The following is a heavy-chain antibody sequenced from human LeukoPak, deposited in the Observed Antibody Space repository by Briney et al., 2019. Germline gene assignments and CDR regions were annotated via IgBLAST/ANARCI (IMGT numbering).Heavy chain of an antibody. D-gene: IGHD1-1*01. CDR1: GFIFSTYG. CDR2: ISARGTNT. J-gene: IGHJ4*02. CDR3: AKLFGTGATPTYY. V-gene: IGHV3-23*01. Sequence: PGGSLRLSCAASGFIFSTYGMTWVRQAPGKGLEWVSVISARGTNTDYPASVKGRFSISKDTSKNTLSLQMNGLRAEDTAIYYCAKLFGTGATPTYYWGQGTLVTVSS.